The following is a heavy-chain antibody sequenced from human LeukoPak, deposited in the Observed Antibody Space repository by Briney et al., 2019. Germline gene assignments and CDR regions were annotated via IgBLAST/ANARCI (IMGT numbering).Heavy chain of an antibody. CDR3: AISFPPPYYDFWSCYPYFDY. Sequence: SETLSLTCTVSGGSISSSSYYWGWIRPPPGKGLGWIGGIYYSGSTYYNPFPKSRGTISVDTSKNQFSLKLSSVTAADTAVYYCAISFPPPYYDFWSCYPYFDYWGQGTLVTVSS. D-gene: IGHD3-3*01. J-gene: IGHJ4*02. CDR1: GGSISSSSYY. V-gene: IGHV4-39*01. CDR2: IYYSGST.